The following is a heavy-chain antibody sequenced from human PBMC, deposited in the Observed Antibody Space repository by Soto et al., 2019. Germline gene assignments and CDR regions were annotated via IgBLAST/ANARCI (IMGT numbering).Heavy chain of an antibody. CDR2: IRSKPNNYAT. V-gene: IGHV3-73*01. CDR1: GFTFSGSA. J-gene: IGHJ6*03. Sequence: EVQLVESGGGLVQPGGSLKLSCAASGFTFSGSAMHWVRQASGKGLEWVGRIRSKPNNYATAYGASVKGRITISRDDSKITAYLQMNSLNTEDTAVYYCSRQASDFWSGKPQYYMDVWGKGTTVTVSS. CDR3: SRQASDFWSGKPQYYMDV. D-gene: IGHD3-3*01.